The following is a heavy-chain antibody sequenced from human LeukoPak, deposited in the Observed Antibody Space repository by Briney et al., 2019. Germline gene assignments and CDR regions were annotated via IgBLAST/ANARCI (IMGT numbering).Heavy chain of an antibody. CDR1: GGTFSSYA. D-gene: IGHD5-24*01. CDR2: IIPIFGTA. Sequence: ASVKVSCKASGGTFSSYAISWVRQAPGQGLEWMGGIIPIFGTANYAQKFQGRVTITADESTSTAYMELSSPRSEDTAVYYCASGYNSGCSLDYWGQGTLVTVSS. V-gene: IGHV1-69*13. J-gene: IGHJ4*02. CDR3: ASGYNSGCSLDY.